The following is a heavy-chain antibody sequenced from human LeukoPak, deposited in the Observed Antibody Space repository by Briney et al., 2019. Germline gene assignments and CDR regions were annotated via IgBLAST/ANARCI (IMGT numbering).Heavy chain of an antibody. Sequence: GSLSLSCAASGFTFSSHAMSWVRQAPGKGLEWIGSIYYSGSTYYNPSLKSRVTISVDTSKNQFSLKLSSVTAADTAVYYCARVPAGPVTFDYWGQGTLVTVSS. CDR2: IYYSGST. V-gene: IGHV4-39*01. CDR3: ARVPAGPVTFDY. CDR1: GFTFSSHA. D-gene: IGHD6-19*01. J-gene: IGHJ4*02.